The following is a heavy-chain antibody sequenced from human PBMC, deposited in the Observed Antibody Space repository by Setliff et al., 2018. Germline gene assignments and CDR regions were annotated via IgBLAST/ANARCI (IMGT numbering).Heavy chain of an antibody. J-gene: IGHJ6*02. CDR3: ARDHAYGSRFYYYYYGMDV. CDR1: GFTFSRYW. Sequence: GGSLRLSCAASGFTFSRYWMSWVRQAPGRGLEWVANIKQDGSEKYYVDSVKGRFTISRDNAKKSVYLQMNSLRAEDTAVYYCARDHAYGSRFYYYYYGMDVWGQGTTVTVSS. CDR2: IKQDGSEK. D-gene: IGHD3-10*01. V-gene: IGHV3-7*01.